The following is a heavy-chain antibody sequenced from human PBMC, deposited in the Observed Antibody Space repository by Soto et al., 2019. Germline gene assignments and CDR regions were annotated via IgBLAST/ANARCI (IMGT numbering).Heavy chain of an antibody. Sequence: EVQLLESGGGLVQPGGSLRLSCAASGFTFSSFALNWVRQAPGKGLEWVSIISGSADSTFYADSVKGRFTISRNNSKNMLYMQINSLRAEDTAVYYCEKTRGAMIYAISVYGMDVWGQGTTVTVSS. D-gene: IGHD2-8*01. V-gene: IGHV3-23*01. J-gene: IGHJ6*02. CDR1: GFTFSSFA. CDR2: ISGSADST. CDR3: EKTRGAMIYAISVYGMDV.